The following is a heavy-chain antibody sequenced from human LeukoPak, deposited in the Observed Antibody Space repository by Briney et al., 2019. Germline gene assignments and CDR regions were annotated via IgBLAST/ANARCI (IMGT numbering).Heavy chain of an antibody. V-gene: IGHV4-39*07. Sequence: SETLSLTCTVSGGSISSSSYYWGWIRQPPGKGLEWIGSIYYSGSTYYNPSLKSRVTISVDTPKNQFSLKLSSVTAADTAVYYCARVFYSSDYYSWDHYYYYMDVWGKGTTVTVSS. CDR3: ARVFYSSDYYSWDHYYYYMDV. D-gene: IGHD3-22*01. CDR1: GGSISSSSYY. J-gene: IGHJ6*03. CDR2: IYYSGST.